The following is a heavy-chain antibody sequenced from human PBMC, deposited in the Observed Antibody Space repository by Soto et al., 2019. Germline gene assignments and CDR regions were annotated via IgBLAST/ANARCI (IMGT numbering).Heavy chain of an antibody. CDR3: ARLEDISSSWYGSMDV. D-gene: IGHD6-13*01. CDR2: IYPGDSDT. Sequence: PGESLKISCKGSGYSFTSYWIGWVRQMPGKGLEWMGIIYPGDSDTRYSPSFQGQVTISADKSISTAYQQWSSLKASDTAMYYCARLEDISSSWYGSMDVWGQGTTVTVSS. V-gene: IGHV5-51*01. CDR1: GYSFTSYW. J-gene: IGHJ6*02.